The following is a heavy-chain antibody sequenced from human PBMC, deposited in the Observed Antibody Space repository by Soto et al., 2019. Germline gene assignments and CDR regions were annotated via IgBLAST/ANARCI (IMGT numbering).Heavy chain of an antibody. Sequence: PSQTLSLTCAISGDSVPGNSAAWNWIRQSPSRGLEWLGRTYYRSRWYNDYAVSVKSRITVTPDTSKNQFSLHLNSVTPEDTAVYYCVREFPYYVSSDSYLDYWGQGALLTVSS. CDR2: TYYRSRWYN. J-gene: IGHJ4*02. CDR3: VREFPYYVSSDSYLDY. CDR1: GDSVPGNSAA. V-gene: IGHV6-1*01. D-gene: IGHD3-16*01.